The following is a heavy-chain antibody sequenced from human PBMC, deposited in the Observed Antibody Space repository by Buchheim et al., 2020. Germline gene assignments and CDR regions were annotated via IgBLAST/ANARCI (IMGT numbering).Heavy chain of an antibody. CDR1: GGSISSNNFY. Sequence: QLQLQESGPGLVKPSETLSLTCTVSGGSISSNNFYWGWIRQPPGKGLEWIVTINYSGTTYYNPSLKSRVTISVDTSKNQFSLKLSSVTAADTAIYYCARQGGSSSWYYMADYWGQGTL. D-gene: IGHD6-13*01. CDR3: ARQGGSSSWYYMADY. J-gene: IGHJ4*02. V-gene: IGHV4-39*01. CDR2: INYSGTT.